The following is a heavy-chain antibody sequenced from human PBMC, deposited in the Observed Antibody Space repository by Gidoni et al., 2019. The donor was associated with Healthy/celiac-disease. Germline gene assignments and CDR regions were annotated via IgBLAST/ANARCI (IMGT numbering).Heavy chain of an antibody. CDR1: GFTVSSNY. Sequence: EVQLVESGGGLVQPGGSLRLSCAASGFTVSSNYMSWVRQAPGKGLEWVSVIYSGGSTYYADSVKGRFTISRDNSKNTLYLQMNSLRAEDTAVYYCAHYYDSSGYYPGGMDVWGQGTTVTVSS. CDR3: AHYYDSSGYYPGGMDV. V-gene: IGHV3-66*01. CDR2: IYSGGST. D-gene: IGHD3-22*01. J-gene: IGHJ6*02.